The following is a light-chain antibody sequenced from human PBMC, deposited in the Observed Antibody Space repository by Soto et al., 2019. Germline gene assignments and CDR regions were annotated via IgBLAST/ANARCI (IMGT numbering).Light chain of an antibody. V-gene: IGLV4-69*01. CDR2: LNSDGSH. CDR3: QTWGTGMVV. J-gene: IGLJ3*02. CDR1: SGHSSYA. Sequence: QPVLTQSPSASASLGASVKLTCTLSSGHSSYAIAWHQQQTEKGPRSLMKLNSDGSHSKGDGIPDRFSGSSSGAERYLTISSLQSEDDADYYCQTWGTGMVVFGGVAKLNVL.